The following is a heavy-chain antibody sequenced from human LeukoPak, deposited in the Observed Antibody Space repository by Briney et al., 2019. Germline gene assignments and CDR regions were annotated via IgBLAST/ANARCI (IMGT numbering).Heavy chain of an antibody. V-gene: IGHV1-18*01. J-gene: IGHJ4*02. CDR3: ARFIAARPYFDY. Sequence: ASVMVSCKASGYTFTSYGISWVRQAPGQGLEWMGWISAYNGNTNYAQKLQGRVTMTTDTSTSTAYMELRSLRSDDTAVYYCARFIAARPYFDYWGQGTLVTVSP. CDR1: GYTFTSYG. D-gene: IGHD6-6*01. CDR2: ISAYNGNT.